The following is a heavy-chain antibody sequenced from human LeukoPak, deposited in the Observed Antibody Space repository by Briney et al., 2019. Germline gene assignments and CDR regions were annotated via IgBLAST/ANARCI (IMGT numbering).Heavy chain of an antibody. J-gene: IGHJ4*02. D-gene: IGHD1-20*01. Sequence: SETLSLTCTVSGGSISSYYWSWIRQPPGKGLEWIGYINYSGSTNYNPSLKSRVTISVDTSKNQFSVKLSSVTAADTAVYYCARVRRITGTTDFDYWGQGTLVTVSS. CDR3: ARVRRITGTTDFDY. CDR1: GGSISSYY. CDR2: INYSGST. V-gene: IGHV4-59*01.